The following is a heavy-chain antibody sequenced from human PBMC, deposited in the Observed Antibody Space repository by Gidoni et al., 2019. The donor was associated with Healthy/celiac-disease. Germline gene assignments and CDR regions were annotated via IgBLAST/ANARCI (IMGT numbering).Heavy chain of an antibody. CDR2: NNQSGST. D-gene: IGHD3-22*01. V-gene: IGHV4-34*01. Sequence: QVQLQQSGAGLLKPSETLSLTCAVYGGSCSGYYWCWIRQPPGKGLEWIGENNQSGSTHYNPSLKSRVTISVDTSKDQFSLKLSSVTAADTAVYYCARISGYYSPWYFDYWGQGTLVTVSS. CDR1: GGSCSGYY. CDR3: ARISGYYSPWYFDY. J-gene: IGHJ4*02.